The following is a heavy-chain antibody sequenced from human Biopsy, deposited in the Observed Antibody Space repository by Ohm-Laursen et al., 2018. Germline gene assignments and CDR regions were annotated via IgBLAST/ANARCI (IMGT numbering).Heavy chain of an antibody. V-gene: IGHV1-69*17. CDR3: ATPFQYYDSWGGYPPFDH. CDR1: GGTFSNYA. D-gene: IGHD3-3*01. CDR2: VIAVSGLV. Sequence: SSVKVSCKASGGTFSNYAISWVRQAPGEGLEWMGGVIAVSGLVNYAPKFQGRVSITADKSTTTAYMELSNLKSEDTAVYYCATPFQYYDSWGGYPPFDHWGQGTLVTVSS. J-gene: IGHJ4*02.